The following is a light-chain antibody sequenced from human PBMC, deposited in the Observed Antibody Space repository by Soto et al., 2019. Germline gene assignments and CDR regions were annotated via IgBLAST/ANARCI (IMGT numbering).Light chain of an antibody. CDR1: QNINSW. CDR2: KAS. J-gene: IGKJ1*01. V-gene: IGKV1-5*03. Sequence: VRVTQSPATVSASVGDRVTITCRASQNINSWLAWYQQKPGKAPKLLIHKASSLQSGVPSRFSGSGSGTEFTLTISSLQPDDFATYYCQHYNSYSEAFGQGTKVDI. CDR3: QHYNSYSEA.